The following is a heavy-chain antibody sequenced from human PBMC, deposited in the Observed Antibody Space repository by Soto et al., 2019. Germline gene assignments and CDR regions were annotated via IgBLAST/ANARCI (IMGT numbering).Heavy chain of an antibody. J-gene: IGHJ4*02. CDR1: GGSFSTHV. V-gene: IGHV1-69*01. CDR2: IIPVFGTT. CDR3: ASGVREYSSAPPHF. Sequence: QVQLVQSGAEVKKPGSSVTVSCKAFGGSFSTHVVNWVRQAPGQGLEWVGLIIPVFGTTDYAQHFQGSVTITADEATRTAFLEVSSLRSEDTAVYYCASGVREYSSAPPHFWGQGTLVSVSS. D-gene: IGHD5-12*01.